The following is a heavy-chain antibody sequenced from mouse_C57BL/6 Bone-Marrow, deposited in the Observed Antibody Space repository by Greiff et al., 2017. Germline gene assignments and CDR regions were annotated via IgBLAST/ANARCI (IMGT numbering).Heavy chain of an antibody. CDR2: IYPGSGNT. CDR1: GYTFTDYY. D-gene: IGHD1-1*01. V-gene: IGHV1-76*01. CDR3: ARRGVGGAMDY. Sequence: VQLQQSGAELVRPGASVKLSCKASGYTFTDYYINWVKQRPGQGLEWIARIYPGSGNTYYNEKFKGKATLTAEKSSSTAYMQLSSLTGEDSAVYFCARRGVGGAMDYWGQGTSVTVSS. J-gene: IGHJ4*01.